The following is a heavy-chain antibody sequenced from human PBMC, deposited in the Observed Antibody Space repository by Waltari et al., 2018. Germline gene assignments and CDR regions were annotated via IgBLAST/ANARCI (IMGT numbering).Heavy chain of an antibody. CDR2: IYTSGST. V-gene: IGHV4-4*07. Sequence: QVQLQESGPGLVKPSETLSLTCTVSGGSISSYYWSWIRQPAGKGLEWIGRIYTSGSTNYNPSLKSRVTRSVDTSKNQFSLKLSSVTAADTAVYYCAREATIFGAYYYYYMDVWGKGTTVTISS. J-gene: IGHJ6*03. CDR1: GGSISSYY. D-gene: IGHD3-3*01. CDR3: AREATIFGAYYYYYMDV.